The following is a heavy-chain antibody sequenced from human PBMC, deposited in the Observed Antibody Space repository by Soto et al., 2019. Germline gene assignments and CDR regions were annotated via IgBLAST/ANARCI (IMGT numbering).Heavy chain of an antibody. J-gene: IGHJ4*02. CDR1: GGSISSSSYY. CDR2: IYYSGST. V-gene: IGHV4-39*02. D-gene: IGHD1-26*01. Sequence: PSETLSLTCTVSGGSISSSSYYWGWIRQPPGKGLEWIGSIYYSGSTYYNPSLKSRVTISVDTSKNQFSLKLSSVTAADTAASYCARDMVYCSYFTDFWGQGTPVTVSS. CDR3: ARDMVYCSYFTDF.